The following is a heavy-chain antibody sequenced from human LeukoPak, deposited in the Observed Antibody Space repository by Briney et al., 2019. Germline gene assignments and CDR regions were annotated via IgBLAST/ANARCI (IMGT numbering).Heavy chain of an antibody. V-gene: IGHV4-39*07. Sequence: SETLSLTCTVSGGSISSGSYSWVWIRQPPGKGLEWIGTIYVAGRKDFDSGRTGVTPSLMSRVTISVDTSKNQLSLRLTSVTAAGTAVYYCAGYYDRRGRSYYYYMDVWGKGTTVTVSS. J-gene: IGHJ6*03. CDR3: AGYYDRRGRSYYYYMDV. CDR2: IYVAGRKDFDSGRT. D-gene: IGHD3-16*01. CDR1: GGSISSGSYS.